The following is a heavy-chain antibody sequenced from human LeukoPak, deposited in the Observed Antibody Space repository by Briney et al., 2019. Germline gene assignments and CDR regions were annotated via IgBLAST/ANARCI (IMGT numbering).Heavy chain of an antibody. D-gene: IGHD1-26*01. V-gene: IGHV4-59*12. CDR3: AREGDKRASAAY. CDR2: IYYSGST. CDR1: GGSISSYY. Sequence: PSETLSLTCTVSGGSISSYYWSWIRQPPGKGLEWIGYIYYSGSTNYNPSLKSRVTISVDTSKNQFSLRLTSVTAADTAVYYCAREGDKRASAAYWGQGTLVTVSS. J-gene: IGHJ4*02.